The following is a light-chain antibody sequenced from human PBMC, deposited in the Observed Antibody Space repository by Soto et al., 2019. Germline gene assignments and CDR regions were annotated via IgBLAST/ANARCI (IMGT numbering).Light chain of an antibody. J-gene: IGKJ1*01. CDR1: QSISIW. CDR3: QQYNSYSWT. Sequence: DIQMTQSPSTLSASVGDRVTITCRASQSISIWLAWYQQKPGKAPKLLMSKASTLETGVPSRFSGSGSETEFTLTISSLQPDDFATYYCQQYNSYSWTFGQGTKVEIK. V-gene: IGKV1-5*03. CDR2: KAS.